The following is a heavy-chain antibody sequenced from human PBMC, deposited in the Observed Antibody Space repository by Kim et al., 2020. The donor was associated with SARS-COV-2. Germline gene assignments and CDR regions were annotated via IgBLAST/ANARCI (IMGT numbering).Heavy chain of an antibody. J-gene: IGHJ5*02. CDR2: ISAYNGNT. D-gene: IGHD2-2*02. Sequence: ASVKVSCKASGYTFTSYGISWVRQAPGQGLEWMGWISAYNGNTNYAQKLQGRVTMTTDTSTSTAYMELRSLRSDDTAVYYCARAPAIYCSSTSCYRGPNWFGPWGQGTLVTVSS. CDR1: GYTFTSYG. V-gene: IGHV1-18*01. CDR3: ARAPAIYCSSTSCYRGPNWFGP.